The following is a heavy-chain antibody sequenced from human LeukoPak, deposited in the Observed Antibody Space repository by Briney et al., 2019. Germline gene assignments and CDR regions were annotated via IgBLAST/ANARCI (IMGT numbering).Heavy chain of an antibody. V-gene: IGHV4-59*01. CDR2: IYYSGST. CDR3: ARDRNYDSSGYLIGNWFDP. J-gene: IGHJ5*02. D-gene: IGHD3-22*01. CDR1: GGSISSYY. Sequence: SETLSLTCTVSGGSISSYYWSRIRQPPGKGLEWIGYIYYSGSTNYKPSLKSRVTISVETSKNQFSLKLRSVTAADTAVYYCARDRNYDSSGYLIGNWFDPWGQGTLVTVSS.